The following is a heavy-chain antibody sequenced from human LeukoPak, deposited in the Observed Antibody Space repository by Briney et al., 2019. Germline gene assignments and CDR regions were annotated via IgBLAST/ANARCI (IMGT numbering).Heavy chain of an antibody. CDR2: IKRKIDGGTT. J-gene: IGHJ4*02. V-gene: IGHV3-15*01. Sequence: GGSLRLSCAASGFTFSNALMSWVRQAPEKGLEWLGRIKRKIDGGTTDYAAPVKGRFTISRDDSKNTLYLQMNSLNTEDTAVYYCTTTDNSGYYYEDYWGQGTLVIVSS. D-gene: IGHD3-22*01. CDR1: GFTFSNAL. CDR3: TTTDNSGYYYEDY.